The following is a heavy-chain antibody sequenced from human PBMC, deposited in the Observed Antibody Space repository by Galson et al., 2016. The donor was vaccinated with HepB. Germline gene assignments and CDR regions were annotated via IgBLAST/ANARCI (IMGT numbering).Heavy chain of an antibody. V-gene: IGHV3-33*01. CDR3: ARQLVTDGYPFDI. D-gene: IGHD5-24*01. Sequence: SLRLSCAASGISFSKSAMHWVRQAPGKGLEWVAVIWFDGSNENYGDSVKGRFTISRDNSKDTLYLQINSLRPEDTATYFCARQLVTDGYPFDIWGQGTLVAVSP. CDR1: GISFSKSA. J-gene: IGHJ1*01. CDR2: IWFDGSNE.